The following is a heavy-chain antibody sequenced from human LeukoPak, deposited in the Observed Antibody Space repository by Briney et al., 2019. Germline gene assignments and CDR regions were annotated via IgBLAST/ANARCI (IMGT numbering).Heavy chain of an antibody. V-gene: IGHV3-30*02. J-gene: IGHJ4*02. CDR1: GFTFSSYG. CDR2: IRYDGSNK. D-gene: IGHD3-22*01. Sequence: GGSLRLSCAASGFTFSSYGMHWVRQAPGKGLEWVAFIRYDGSNKYYADSVKGRFTISRDNSKNTLYLQMNSLRAEDTAVYYCAKDRYYYDSSGYYYTDYWGQGTLVTISS. CDR3: AKDRYYYDSSGYYYTDY.